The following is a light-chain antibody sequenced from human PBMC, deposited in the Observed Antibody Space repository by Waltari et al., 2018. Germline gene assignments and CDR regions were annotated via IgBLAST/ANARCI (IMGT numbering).Light chain of an antibody. J-gene: IGLJ2*01. Sequence: SVLTQPPSVSGAPGQRVTISCTGSSSHIGAGYDVPWYQQLPRTAPKPLIYGSTNRPAGVPDRFSASKSGTSASLAITGLQAEDEADYYCQSYDSSPSGVVFGGGTRLTVL. CDR3: QSYDSSPSGVV. V-gene: IGLV1-40*01. CDR2: GST. CDR1: SSHIGAGYD.